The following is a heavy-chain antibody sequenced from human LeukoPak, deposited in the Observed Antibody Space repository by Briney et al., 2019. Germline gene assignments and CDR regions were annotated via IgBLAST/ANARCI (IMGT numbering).Heavy chain of an antibody. J-gene: IGHJ4*02. V-gene: IGHV3-23*01. CDR2: ISGSGGST. D-gene: IGHD4-17*01. Sequence: GGSLRLSCAASGFTFSSYAMSWVRQAPGKGLEWVSAISGSGGSTYYADSVKGRFTISRDNSKNTLYLQMNSLRAEDTAVYYCAKDIVVDYGDYLLQGVAYYWGQGTLVTVSS. CDR3: AKDIVVDYGDYLLQGVAYY. CDR1: GFTFSSYA.